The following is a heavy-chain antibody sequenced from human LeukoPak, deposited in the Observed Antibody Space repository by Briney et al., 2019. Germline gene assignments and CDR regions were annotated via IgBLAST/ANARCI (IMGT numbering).Heavy chain of an antibody. CDR2: ISSNGGST. Sequence: PGGSLRLSCSASGFTFSSYAMHWVRQAPGKGLEYVSAISSNGGSTYYADSVKGRFTISRDNSKNTLYLQMSSLRAEDTAVYYCVKGMDIAMVSAFDYWGQGTLVTVSS. D-gene: IGHD5-18*01. CDR1: GFTFSSYA. V-gene: IGHV3-64D*09. J-gene: IGHJ4*02. CDR3: VKGMDIAMVSAFDY.